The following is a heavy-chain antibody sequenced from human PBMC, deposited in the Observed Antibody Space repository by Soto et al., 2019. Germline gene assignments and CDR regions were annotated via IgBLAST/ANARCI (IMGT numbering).Heavy chain of an antibody. J-gene: IGHJ4*02. CDR3: ARDGPYEQWLFDY. CDR1: GFTFSSYS. CDR2: ISSSSSYI. Sequence: GGSLRLSCAASGFTFSSYSMNWVRQAPGKGLEWVSSISSSSSYIYYADSVKGRFTISRDNAKNSLYLQMNSLRAKDTAVYYCARDGPYEQWLFDYWGQGTLVTVSS. D-gene: IGHD6-19*01. V-gene: IGHV3-21*01.